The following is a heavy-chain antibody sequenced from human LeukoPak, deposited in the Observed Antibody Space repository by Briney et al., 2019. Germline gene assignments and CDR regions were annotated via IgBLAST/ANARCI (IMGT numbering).Heavy chain of an antibody. CDR2: IYYSGST. J-gene: IGHJ6*03. D-gene: IGHD6-13*01. CDR3: ARIARGTEYYMDV. Sequence: SETLSLTCTVSGGSISSYYWSWLRQPPGKGLEWIGYIYYSGSTNYNPSLKSRVTISVDTSKNQFSLKLSSVTAADTAVYYCARIARGTEYYMDVWGKGTTVTVSS. CDR1: GGSISSYY. V-gene: IGHV4-59*01.